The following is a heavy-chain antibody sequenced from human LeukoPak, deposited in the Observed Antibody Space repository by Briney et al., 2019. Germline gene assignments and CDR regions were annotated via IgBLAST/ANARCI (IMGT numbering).Heavy chain of an antibody. Sequence: GGSLRLSCAASGFTFSSYGMHWVRQAPGKGLEWVAFIRYDGSNKYYADSVKGRFTISRDNSKNTLYLQMNSLRAEDTAVYYCAKVEPIELNFDYWGQGTLVTVSS. CDR2: IRYDGSNK. CDR3: AKVEPIELNFDY. J-gene: IGHJ4*02. V-gene: IGHV3-30*02. CDR1: GFTFSSYG. D-gene: IGHD1-26*01.